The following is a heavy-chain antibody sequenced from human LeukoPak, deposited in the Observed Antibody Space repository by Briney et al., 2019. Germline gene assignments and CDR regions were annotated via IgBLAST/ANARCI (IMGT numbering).Heavy chain of an antibody. CDR2: INPSGRT. Sequence: KPSETLSLTCGVYSGSLSDKYWSWIRQPPGKGLEWIGEINPSGRTNYNPSLKSRVTMSIDTSKNQFSLKLSSVTAADTAVYYCAILSGYHFDYWGQGALVTVSS. CDR3: AILSGYHFDY. CDR1: SGSLSDKY. J-gene: IGHJ4*02. D-gene: IGHD5-12*01. V-gene: IGHV4-34*01.